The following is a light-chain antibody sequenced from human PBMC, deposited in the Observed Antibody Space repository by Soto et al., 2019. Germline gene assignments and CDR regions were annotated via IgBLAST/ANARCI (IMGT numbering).Light chain of an antibody. CDR2: DNN. V-gene: IGLV1-44*01. CDR1: SSNVGGNP. Sequence: QSVLTQPPSASGTPGQRVTISCSGSSSNVGGNPVHWYQQLPGSAPKLLMYDNNQRPSGVPDRFSGSKSGTSASLAISGLQSGDEADYYCAAWDDSLNGHVVFGGGTKVTVL. CDR3: AAWDDSLNGHVV. J-gene: IGLJ2*01.